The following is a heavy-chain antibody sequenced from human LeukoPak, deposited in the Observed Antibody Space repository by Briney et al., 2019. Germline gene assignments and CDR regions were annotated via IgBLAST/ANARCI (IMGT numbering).Heavy chain of an antibody. V-gene: IGHV3-23*01. D-gene: IGHD3-22*01. CDR2: ISGSGGST. Sequence: PGGSLRLSCAASGFTVSSNYMSWVRQAPGKGLEWVSSISGSGGSTYYADSVKGRFTISRDNSKNTLYLQMNSLRVEDTAVYYCAKRHYYDTSGYLASFDIWGQGTMVTVSS. CDR1: GFTVSSNY. J-gene: IGHJ3*02. CDR3: AKRHYYDTSGYLASFDI.